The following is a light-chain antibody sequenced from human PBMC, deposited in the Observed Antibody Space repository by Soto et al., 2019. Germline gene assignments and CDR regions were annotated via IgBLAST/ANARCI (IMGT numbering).Light chain of an antibody. CDR1: QSVSSNY. Sequence: EIVLTQSPCTLSLSPGERATLSCRASQSVSSNYLAWYQQKPGPAPRLLIYGASSRATGSPDRCSGSGSGTEVTLTIRRLDPEDFAVYYCQQYGSSYPWTFGQGTKVDIK. J-gene: IGKJ1*01. CDR2: GAS. CDR3: QQYGSSYPWT. V-gene: IGKV3-20*01.